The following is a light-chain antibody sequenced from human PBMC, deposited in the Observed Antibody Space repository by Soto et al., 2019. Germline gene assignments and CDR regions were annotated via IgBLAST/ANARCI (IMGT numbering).Light chain of an antibody. V-gene: IGKV1-33*01. J-gene: IGKJ2*01. Sequence: DIQMTQSPSSLSASVGDRVTITCQASQDISNYLNWYQQKPGKAPKLLIYRASNLETAVPSRFSGSGSGTDFTFTIRSLQPEDIATYYCQQYDNLPSYTFGQGTKLEIK. CDR2: RAS. CDR3: QQYDNLPSYT. CDR1: QDISNY.